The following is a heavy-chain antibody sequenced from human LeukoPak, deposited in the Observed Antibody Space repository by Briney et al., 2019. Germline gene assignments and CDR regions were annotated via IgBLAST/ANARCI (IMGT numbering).Heavy chain of an antibody. V-gene: IGHV4-4*07. J-gene: IGHJ6*03. CDR2: IFTSGIT. Sequence: PSGTLSLTCTVSGGSLSIYYWNWIRPPAGKGLEWIGRIFTSGITNYDPSLKSRVTMSVDTSKNQFSLNLSSVTAADTAVYYCARESSGNYYNPLGYMDVWGKGTTVTVSS. CDR1: GGSLSIYY. CDR3: ARESSGNYYNPLGYMDV. D-gene: IGHD3-10*01.